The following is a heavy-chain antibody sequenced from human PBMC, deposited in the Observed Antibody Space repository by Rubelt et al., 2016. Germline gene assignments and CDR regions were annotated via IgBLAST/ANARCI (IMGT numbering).Heavy chain of an antibody. D-gene: IGHD2-21*02. CDR1: GYTFTSYY. CDR3: ARAVECRLGGDCYLAPFDY. V-gene: IGHV1-46*01. CDR2: INPSGGST. Sequence: QVQLVQSGAEVKKPGASVKVSCKASGYTFTSYYMHWVRQAPGQGLEWMGIINPSGGSTSYAQKFQGRVTMTRDTATSRVYMGLGSLRSEDTAVEYCARAVECRLGGDCYLAPFDYWGQGTLVTVSS. J-gene: IGHJ4*02.